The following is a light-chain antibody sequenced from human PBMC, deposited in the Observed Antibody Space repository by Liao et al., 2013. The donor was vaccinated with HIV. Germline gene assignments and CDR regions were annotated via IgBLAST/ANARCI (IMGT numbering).Light chain of an antibody. Sequence: SYELTQPPSVSVSPGQTARIACSGDALPNQYAYWYQQKPGQSPVLVIYQDSKRPSGIPERFSGSNSGNTATLTISGTQAMDEADYYCQAWDSTIAYVFGPGTKVTVL. CDR1: ALPNQY. J-gene: IGLJ1*01. CDR3: QAWDSTIAYV. V-gene: IGLV3-1*01. CDR2: QDS.